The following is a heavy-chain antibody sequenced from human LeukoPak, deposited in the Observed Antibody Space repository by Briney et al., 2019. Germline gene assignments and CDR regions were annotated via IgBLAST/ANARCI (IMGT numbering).Heavy chain of an antibody. CDR3: TRGLWFGEYYFDY. V-gene: IGHV4-39*07. CDR2: IYHSGST. J-gene: IGHJ4*02. Sequence: PSETLSLTCTVSGGSISSSSYYWGWIRQPPGKGLEWIGTIYHSGSTYYNPSLKSRVTISVDTSKNQFSLRLSSVTAADTAVYYCTRGLWFGEYYFDYWGQGTLVTVSS. D-gene: IGHD3-10*01. CDR1: GGSISSSSYY.